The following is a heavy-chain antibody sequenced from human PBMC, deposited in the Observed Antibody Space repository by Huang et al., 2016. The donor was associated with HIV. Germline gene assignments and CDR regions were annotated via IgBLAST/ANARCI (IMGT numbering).Heavy chain of an antibody. D-gene: IGHD2-15*01. CDR2: IYWDDDK. CDR1: GFSLNTSGVG. V-gene: IGHV2-5*02. J-gene: IGHJ4*02. CDR3: AHIGDIFAAYSPEYFDY. Sequence: QITLKESGPTLVKPTQTLTLACTFSGFSLNTSGVGVAWIRQPPGKALEWLALIYWDDDKRYRPSLKSRLIISKDPSNNQVVLTMTNMDPVDTASYFCAHIGDIFAAYSPEYFDYWGQGALVTVSS.